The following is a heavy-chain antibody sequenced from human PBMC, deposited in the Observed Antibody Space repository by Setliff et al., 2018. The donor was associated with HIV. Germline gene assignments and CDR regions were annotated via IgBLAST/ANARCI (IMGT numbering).Heavy chain of an antibody. D-gene: IGHD2-15*01. V-gene: IGHV3-33*01. CDR1: GFTFGSYG. CDR2: VWYDGSSK. CDR3: ARVVGVAPYYYMDV. Sequence: GGSLRLSCAASGFTFGSYGMHWVRQAPGKGLEGVAIVWYDGSSKYYADSVKGRFTISRDTSKDTLYLQMNSLRAEDTAVYYCARVVGVAPYYYMDVWGKGTTVTVSS. J-gene: IGHJ6*03.